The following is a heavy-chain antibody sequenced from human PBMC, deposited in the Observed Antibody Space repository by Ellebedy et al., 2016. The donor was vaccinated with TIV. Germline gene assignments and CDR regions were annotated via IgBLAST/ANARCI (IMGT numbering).Heavy chain of an antibody. J-gene: IGHJ4*02. CDR2: IYYSGST. V-gene: IGHV4-59*01. CDR3: ARLTHRYYFDY. Sequence: SETLSLTCTVSGGSTSSYYWSWIRQPPGKGLEWIGYIYYSGSTNYNPSLKSRVTISVDTSKNQFSLKLSSVTAADTAVYYCARLTHRYYFDYWGQGTLVTVSS. D-gene: IGHD1-14*01. CDR1: GGSTSSYY.